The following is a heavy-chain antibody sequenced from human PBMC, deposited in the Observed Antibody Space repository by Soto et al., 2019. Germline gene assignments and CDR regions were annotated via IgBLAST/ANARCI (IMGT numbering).Heavy chain of an antibody. CDR3: ARDWFPPHGHWFDP. Sequence: GASVKVSCKASGYTFTSYGISWVRQAPGQGLEWMGWISAYNGNTNYAQKLQGRVTMTTDTSTSTAYMELRSLRSDDTAVYCCARDWFPPHGHWFDPWGQGTLVTVSS. J-gene: IGHJ5*02. D-gene: IGHD3-10*01. V-gene: IGHV1-18*01. CDR2: ISAYNGNT. CDR1: GYTFTSYG.